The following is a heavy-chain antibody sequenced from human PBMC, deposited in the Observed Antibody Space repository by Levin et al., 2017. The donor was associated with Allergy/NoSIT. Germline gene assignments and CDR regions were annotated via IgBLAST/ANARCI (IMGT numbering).Heavy chain of an antibody. CDR2: INHSGST. Sequence: SETLSLTCAVYGGSFSGYYWSWIRQPPGKGLEWIGEINHSGSTNYNPSLKSRVTISVDTSKNQFSLKLSSVTAADTAVYYCARGPGLYYYGSGSYYNYWGQGTLVTVSS. J-gene: IGHJ4*02. CDR1: GGSFSGYY. CDR3: ARGPGLYYYGSGSYYNY. V-gene: IGHV4-34*01. D-gene: IGHD3-10*01.